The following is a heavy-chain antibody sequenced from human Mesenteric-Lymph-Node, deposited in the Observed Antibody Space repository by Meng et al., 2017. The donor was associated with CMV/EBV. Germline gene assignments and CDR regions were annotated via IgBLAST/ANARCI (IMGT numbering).Heavy chain of an antibody. V-gene: IGHV1-8*01. CDR1: TFPSSY. CDR2: MHPKTAKT. J-gene: IGHJ4*02. CDR3: ARGRWHQLVQGPDVDFDN. D-gene: IGHD6-13*01. Sequence: TFPSSYINLVRQATGQGLEWMGSMHPKTAKTGYAPKFQGRVTMTSDTSTSTAYMELSSLTYEHTAVYYYARGRWHQLVQGPDVDFDNWGQGTLVTISS.